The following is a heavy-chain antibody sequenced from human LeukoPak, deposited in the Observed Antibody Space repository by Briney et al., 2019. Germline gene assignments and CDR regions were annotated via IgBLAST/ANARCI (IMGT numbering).Heavy chain of an antibody. CDR1: GFTFSSYW. Sequence: GGSLRLSCAASGFTFSSYWMSWVRQAPGKGLVWVSRIASDGSSTTYADSVKGRFTISRDNSKNTLYLQMNGLRAEDTAVYYCAKDRRGNAPRGAFDIWGQGTMVTVSS. CDR2: IASDGSST. V-gene: IGHV3-74*01. D-gene: IGHD1-1*01. CDR3: AKDRRGNAPRGAFDI. J-gene: IGHJ3*02.